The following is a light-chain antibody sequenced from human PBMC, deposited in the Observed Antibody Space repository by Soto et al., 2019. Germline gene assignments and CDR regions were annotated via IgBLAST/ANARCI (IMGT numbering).Light chain of an antibody. J-gene: IGKJ5*01. CDR1: QGISTF. CDR2: AAS. Sequence: DIQMTQSPSSLSAPVGDRVTITCRASQGISTFLAWYQQKPGKVPMLLIYAASTLQSGVPSRFSGSGSGTDFTLTITSLQPEDVATYYCQKYNSVPTTFGQGTRLEIK. V-gene: IGKV1-27*01. CDR3: QKYNSVPTT.